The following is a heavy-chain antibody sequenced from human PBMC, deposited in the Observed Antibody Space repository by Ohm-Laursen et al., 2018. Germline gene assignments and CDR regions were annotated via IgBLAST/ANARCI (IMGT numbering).Heavy chain of an antibody. V-gene: IGHV3-23*01. D-gene: IGHD3-3*01. J-gene: IGHJ6*02. Sequence: SLRLSCTASGFSVSTSYMSWVRQAPGKGLEWVSAISASGGSTSYADSVKGRFTISRDNSKNTLYLQMNSLRAEDTAVYYCAKVNYDFWSGYSGRSYYYYGMDVWGQGTTVTVS. CDR1: GFSVSTSY. CDR2: ISASGGST. CDR3: AKVNYDFWSGYSGRSYYYYGMDV.